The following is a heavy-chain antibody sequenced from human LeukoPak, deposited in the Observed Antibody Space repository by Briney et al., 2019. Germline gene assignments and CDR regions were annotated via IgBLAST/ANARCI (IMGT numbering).Heavy chain of an antibody. CDR1: GFTFSSYA. V-gene: IGHV3-30-3*02. Sequence: GGSLRLSCAASGFTFSSYAMHWVRQAPGKGLEWVAVISYDGSNKYYADSVKGRFTISRDNSKNTLNLRMNSLRADDTAVYYCAKRGIAPAASFDYWGQGTLVTVSS. CDR3: AKRGIAPAASFDY. D-gene: IGHD2-2*01. J-gene: IGHJ4*02. CDR2: ISYDGSNK.